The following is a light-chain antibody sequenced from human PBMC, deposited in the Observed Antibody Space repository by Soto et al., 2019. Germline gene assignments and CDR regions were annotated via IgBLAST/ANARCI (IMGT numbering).Light chain of an antibody. CDR3: PEPHCHPIP. V-gene: IGKV1-9*01. CDR1: QGISNY. J-gene: IGKJ5*01. Sequence: NKLTQSPSFLSSAVGERVSSTCLASQGISNYLAWYQQKPGKAPNLLIHTASSLQTGVPSRFSGSGSGTEFTLTISSLQPEDFATYCSPEPHCHPIPSAQGGRLEIK. CDR2: TAS.